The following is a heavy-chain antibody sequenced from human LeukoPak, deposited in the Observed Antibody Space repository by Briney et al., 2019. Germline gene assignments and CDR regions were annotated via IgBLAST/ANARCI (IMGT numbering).Heavy chain of an antibody. V-gene: IGHV3-21*01. D-gene: IGHD5-12*01. CDR3: ASWLRLGGGTLDY. CDR1: GFTFSSYS. J-gene: IGHJ4*02. CDR2: ISSSSYI. Sequence: GGSLRLSCAASGFTFSSYSMNWVRQAPGKGLEWVSSISSSSYIYYADSVKGRFTISRDNAKNSLYLQMNSLRAEDTAVYYCASWLRLGGGTLDYWGQGTLVTVSS.